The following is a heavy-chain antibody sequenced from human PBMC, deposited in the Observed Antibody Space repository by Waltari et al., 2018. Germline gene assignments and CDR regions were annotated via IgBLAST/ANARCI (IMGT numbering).Heavy chain of an antibody. J-gene: IGHJ4*02. Sequence: EVQLVESGGGLVKPGGSLRLSCAASGFTFSSYSMNWVRQAPGKGREWVSSISSSSSYIYYADSVKGRFTISRDNAKNSLYLQMNSLRAEDTAVYYCARVDSSGLNDYWGQGTLVTVSS. CDR1: GFTFSSYS. CDR3: ARVDSSGLNDY. CDR2: ISSSSSYI. V-gene: IGHV3-21*01. D-gene: IGHD6-19*01.